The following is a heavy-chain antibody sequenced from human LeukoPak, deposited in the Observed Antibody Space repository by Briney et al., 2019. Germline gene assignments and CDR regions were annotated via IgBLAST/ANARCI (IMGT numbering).Heavy chain of an antibody. CDR2: IDWDDNK. CDR3: ARYPWRNWFDP. Sequence: SGPALVKPTQTLTLTCTFFGFSLSTTGMCVSWIRQPPGKALEWLALIDWDDNKYYSTSLKSRLTISKDTSKNQVVLTMTNMDPVDTATYYCARYPWRNWFDPWGQGTLVTVSS. D-gene: IGHD3-3*01. V-gene: IGHV2-70*01. J-gene: IGHJ5*02. CDR1: GFSLSTTGMC.